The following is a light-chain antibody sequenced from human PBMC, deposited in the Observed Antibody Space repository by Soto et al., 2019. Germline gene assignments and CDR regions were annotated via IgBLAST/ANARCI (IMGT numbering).Light chain of an antibody. Sequence: QSVLTQPPSVSGAPGQRVTSSCTGSSSNIGAGYDVHWYQQLPGTAPNLLIYGNSNRPSGVPDRFSGSKSGTSASLAITGLQAEDEADYYCQSYDSSLSGWVFGGGTKVTVL. J-gene: IGLJ3*02. CDR1: SSNIGAGYD. CDR3: QSYDSSLSGWV. V-gene: IGLV1-40*01. CDR2: GNS.